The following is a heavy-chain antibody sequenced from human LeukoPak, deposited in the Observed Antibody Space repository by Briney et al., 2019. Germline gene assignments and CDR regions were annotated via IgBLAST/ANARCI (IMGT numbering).Heavy chain of an antibody. J-gene: IGHJ5*01. CDR3: ARVLHAPYLIDS. CDR1: DSSITSTYY. CDR2: VFRLRTVRT. Sequence: SETLSLTCTVSDSSITSTYYWAWFRQPPGKGLEWIATVFRLRTVRTFNNPSLEPRVTMSLDPSQNQFSLNLTSVTAADTALYFCARVLHAPYLIDSWGQGTLVTVSS. D-gene: IGHD2-8*01. V-gene: IGHV4-38-2*02.